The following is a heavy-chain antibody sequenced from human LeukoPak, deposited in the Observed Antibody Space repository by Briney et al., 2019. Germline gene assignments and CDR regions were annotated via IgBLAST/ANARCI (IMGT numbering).Heavy chain of an antibody. Sequence: PGGSLRLSCAASGFTFSSYSMNWVRQAPGKGLEWVSSISSSSSYIYYADSVKGRFTISRDNAKNSLYLQMNSLRAEDTALYYCAKSGIIQGYYFYYMDVWGKGTTVTISS. CDR3: AKSGIIQGYYFYYMDV. J-gene: IGHJ6*03. D-gene: IGHD5-18*01. CDR1: GFTFSSYS. CDR2: ISSSSSYI. V-gene: IGHV3-21*04.